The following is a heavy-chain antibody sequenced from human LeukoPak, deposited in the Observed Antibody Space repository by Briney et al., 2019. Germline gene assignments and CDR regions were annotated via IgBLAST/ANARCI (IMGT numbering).Heavy chain of an antibody. CDR2: IRYDGSNK. J-gene: IGHJ3*02. D-gene: IGHD3-10*01. Sequence: GGSLRLSCAASGFTFSSYGMHWVRQAPGKGLEWVAFIRYDGSNKYYADSVKGRFTISRDNSKNTLYLQMNSLKTEDTAVYYCLWGGVVRGVIGAFDIWGQGTMVTVSS. CDR3: LWGGVVRGVIGAFDI. CDR1: GFTFSSYG. V-gene: IGHV3-30*02.